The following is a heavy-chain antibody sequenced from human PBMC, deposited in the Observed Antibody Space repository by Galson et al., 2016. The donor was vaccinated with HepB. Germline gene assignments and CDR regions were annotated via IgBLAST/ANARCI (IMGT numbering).Heavy chain of an antibody. D-gene: IGHD6-13*01. CDR1: GFTFNTYA. Sequence: SLRLSCAASGFTFNTYALHWVRQAPGKGLEWVAVISYDGSNKYYAESVKGRFTVSRDNSWNTLYLQLNGLRAEDTAVYYCARSPWAAAGRGWFDPWGQGTLVTVSS. CDR2: ISYDGSNK. CDR3: ARSPWAAAGRGWFDP. V-gene: IGHV3-30*04. J-gene: IGHJ5*02.